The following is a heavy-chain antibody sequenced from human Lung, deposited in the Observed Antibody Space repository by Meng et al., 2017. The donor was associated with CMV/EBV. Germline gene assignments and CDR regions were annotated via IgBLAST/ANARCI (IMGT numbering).Heavy chain of an antibody. D-gene: IGHD1-26*01. CDR3: SRGVTEGATDY. CDR2: IRSQTFGGTA. V-gene: IGHV3-49*04. CDR1: GFTFADYA. J-gene: IGHJ4*02. Sequence: GGSLRPXGPPFGFTFADYALSWVRQVQGKGLEWVGFIRSQTFGGTAAYAAAVKGKFTVTRDDSKSIAYLQLNSLKVEDTAVYYCSRGVTEGATDYWGQGTXVTVSS.